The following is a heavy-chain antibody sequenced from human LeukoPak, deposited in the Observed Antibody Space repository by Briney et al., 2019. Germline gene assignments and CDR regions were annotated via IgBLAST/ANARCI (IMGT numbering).Heavy chain of an antibody. D-gene: IGHD2-8*01. J-gene: IGHJ4*02. V-gene: IGHV3-21*01. CDR2: ISSTNSHI. Sequence: GGSLRLSCAASGFIFSSYTMNWVRQAPGKGLEWVSSISSTNSHINYADSVKGRFTISRDNTKNSLYLQMSSLRAEDTAVYYCARDQGVNYWGQGTLVTVSS. CDR3: ARDQGVNY. CDR1: GFIFSSYT.